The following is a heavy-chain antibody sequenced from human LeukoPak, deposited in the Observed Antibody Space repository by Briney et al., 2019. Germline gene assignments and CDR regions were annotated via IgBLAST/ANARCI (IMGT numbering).Heavy chain of an antibody. CDR3: ATGYSSGWYFYFQY. V-gene: IGHV3-7*01. Sequence: GGSLRLSCAASGFTFSSYWMTWVRQAPGKGLEWVANIKQDGSEQNYVDSVKGRFTISRDNAKNSLYLRMDSLRAEDTAVYYCATGYSSGWYFYFQYWGLGTLVTVSS. J-gene: IGHJ1*01. CDR1: GFTFSSYW. CDR2: IKQDGSEQ. D-gene: IGHD6-19*01.